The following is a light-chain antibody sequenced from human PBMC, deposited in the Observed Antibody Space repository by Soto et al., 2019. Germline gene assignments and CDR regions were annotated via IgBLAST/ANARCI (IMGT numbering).Light chain of an antibody. Sequence: EIVLTQSPGTLSSSPGERATLSCRASQSVSSSYLAWYQQKPGQAPRLLIYGASSRATGIPDRVSGSGSGTDFTLTISRLEPEDFAVYYCQQYDSSPYTFGQGTKLEIK. J-gene: IGKJ2*01. CDR1: QSVSSSY. CDR3: QQYDSSPYT. CDR2: GAS. V-gene: IGKV3-20*01.